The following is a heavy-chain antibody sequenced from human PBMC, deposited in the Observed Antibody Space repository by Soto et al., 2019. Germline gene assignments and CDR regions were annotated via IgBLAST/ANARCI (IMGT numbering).Heavy chain of an antibody. V-gene: IGHV3-7*01. CDR1: GFTFSSYW. CDR3: ARKRITIFGVVTYFDY. J-gene: IGHJ4*02. CDR2: IKQDGSEK. Sequence: EVQLVESGGGLVQPGGSLRLSCAASGFTFSSYWMSWVRQAPGKGLEWVANIKQDGSEKYYVDSVKGRFTISRDNAKNSLYLQMNSLIAEDTAVYYCARKRITIFGVVTYFDYWGQGTLVTVSS. D-gene: IGHD3-3*01.